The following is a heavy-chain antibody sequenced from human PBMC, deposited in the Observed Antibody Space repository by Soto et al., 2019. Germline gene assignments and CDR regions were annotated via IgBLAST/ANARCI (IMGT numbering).Heavy chain of an antibody. CDR3: ARTRVVPAVTGANWFDP. CDR1: GGTFSSYA. J-gene: IGHJ5*02. V-gene: IGHV1-69*01. D-gene: IGHD2-2*01. CDR2: IIPIFGTA. Sequence: QVQLVQSGAEVKKPGSSVKVSCKASGGTFSSYAISWVRQAPGQGLEWMGGIIPIFGTANYAQKFQGRVTITADDSTSTAYRELSSLRSEATAVYYCARTRVVPAVTGANWFDPWGQGTLVTVSS.